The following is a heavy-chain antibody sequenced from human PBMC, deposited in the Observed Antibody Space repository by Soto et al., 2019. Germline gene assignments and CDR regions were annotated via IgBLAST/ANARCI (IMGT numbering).Heavy chain of an antibody. J-gene: IGHJ4*02. D-gene: IGHD3-9*01. Sequence: QVQLRESGPGLVKPSQTLSLTCTVSGGSITSGDYYWSWIRQSPGKGLEWIGYIYYNGNMYSSPSLRSRVLISIDTSKNQFSLKLSSVTAADTAVYFCARAKEGDWFAGTAFDYWGQGSLVTVSS. V-gene: IGHV4-30-4*01. CDR2: IYYNGNM. CDR3: ARAKEGDWFAGTAFDY. CDR1: GGSITSGDYY.